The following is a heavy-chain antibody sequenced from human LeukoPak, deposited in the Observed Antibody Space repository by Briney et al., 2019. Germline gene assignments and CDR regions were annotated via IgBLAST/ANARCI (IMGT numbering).Heavy chain of an antibody. D-gene: IGHD3-22*01. J-gene: IGHJ4*02. V-gene: IGHV3-30-3*01. Sequence: PGRSLRLSCAASGFTFSSYAMPWVRQAPGKGLEWVAVISYDGSNKYYADSAKGRFTISRDNSKNTLYLQMNSLRAEDTAVYYCARNAPTYYYDSSGYYYLYYFDYWGQGTLVTVSS. CDR3: ARNAPTYYYDSSGYYYLYYFDY. CDR1: GFTFSSYA. CDR2: ISYDGSNK.